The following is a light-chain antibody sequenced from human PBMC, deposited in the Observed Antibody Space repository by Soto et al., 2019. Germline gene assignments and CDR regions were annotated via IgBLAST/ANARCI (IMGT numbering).Light chain of an antibody. CDR2: EVS. CDR1: SSDVGGYNY. V-gene: IGLV2-8*01. CDR3: FSYTGRNNYV. J-gene: IGLJ1*01. Sequence: QSALTQPPSASGSPGQSVTISCTGTSSDVGGYNYVSWYQQYPGKAPKLMIYEVSQRPSGVPDRFSGSKSGNTASLTVSGLQAEDEAHYYCFSYTGRNNYVFGDGTKVSVL.